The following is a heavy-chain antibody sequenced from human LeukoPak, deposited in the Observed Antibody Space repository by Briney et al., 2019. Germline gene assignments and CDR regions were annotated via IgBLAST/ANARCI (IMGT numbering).Heavy chain of an antibody. D-gene: IGHD6-6*01. J-gene: IGHJ6*03. CDR3: ARARGSYYYYYYMDV. Sequence: SETLSLTCTVSGGSISSYYWSWIRQPPGKGLEWIGYIYYSGSTNYNPSLKSRVTISVDTSKNQFSLKLSSVTAADTVVYHCARARGSYYYYYYMDVWGKGTTVTVSS. CDR2: IYYSGST. V-gene: IGHV4-59*01. CDR1: GGSISSYY.